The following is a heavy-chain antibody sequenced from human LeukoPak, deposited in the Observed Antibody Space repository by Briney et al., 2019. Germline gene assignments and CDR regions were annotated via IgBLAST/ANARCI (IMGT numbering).Heavy chain of an antibody. CDR3: ARRRDLYSGSYYPFDY. CDR1: GYTFTSYA. CDR2: ISADNGNT. Sequence: ASVKVSCKASGYTFTSYAISWVRQAPGQGLEWMGWISADNGNTDYAQRFQGRVTMTTDTSTSTAYMELRSLRSDDTAVYYCARRRDLYSGSYYPFDYWGQGTLVTVSS. V-gene: IGHV1-18*01. D-gene: IGHD1-26*01. J-gene: IGHJ4*02.